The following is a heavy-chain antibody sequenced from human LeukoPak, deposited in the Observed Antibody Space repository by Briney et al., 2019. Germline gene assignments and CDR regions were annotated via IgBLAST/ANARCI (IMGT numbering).Heavy chain of an antibody. V-gene: IGHV1-69*05. Sequence: ASVKVSCKASGGTFSSYAISWVRQAPGQGLEWMGGIIPIFGTANYAQKFQGRVTITTDESTSTAYMELSSLRSEDTAVYYCARSEIEGILPGPPIWFDPGAREPWSPSPQ. CDR1: GGTFSSYA. J-gene: IGHJ5*02. D-gene: IGHD1-14*01. CDR3: ARSEIEGILPGPPIWFDP. CDR2: IIPIFGTA.